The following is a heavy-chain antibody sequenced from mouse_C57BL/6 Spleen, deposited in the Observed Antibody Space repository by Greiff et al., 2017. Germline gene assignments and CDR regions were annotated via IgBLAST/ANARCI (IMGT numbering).Heavy chain of an antibody. CDR2: IYPGDGDT. CDR3: ARHYGSY. D-gene: IGHD2-2*01. CDR1: GYAFSSSW. J-gene: IGHJ3*01. V-gene: IGHV1-82*01. Sequence: QVQLQQSGPELVKPGASVKISCKASGYAFSSSWMNWVKQRPGKGLEWIGRIYPGDGDTNYNGKFKGKATLTADKSSSTAYMHLSSLTSEDSAVYFCARHYGSYWGQGTLVTVSA.